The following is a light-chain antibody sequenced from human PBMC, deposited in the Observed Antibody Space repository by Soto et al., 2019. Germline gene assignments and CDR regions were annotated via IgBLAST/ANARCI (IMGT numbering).Light chain of an antibody. CDR2: GAS. CDR3: QQYGSSPWT. V-gene: IGKV3-20*01. CDR1: QSVSSSY. Sequence: EIVLTQSTGTLSLSPGERATLSCRASQSVSSSYLAWYQQQPGQAPRPLIYGASSRAIGIPDRFSGSGSGTDFTLTISRLEPEDFAVYYCQQYGSSPWTFGQGTKVEIK. J-gene: IGKJ1*01.